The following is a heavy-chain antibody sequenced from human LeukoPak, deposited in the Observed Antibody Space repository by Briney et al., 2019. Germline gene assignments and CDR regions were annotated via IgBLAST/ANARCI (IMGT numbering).Heavy chain of an antibody. CDR3: AKDRATSSSLGSPDYYYYGMDV. CDR1: GFTFSSYG. CDR2: ISYDGSNK. V-gene: IGHV3-30*18. D-gene: IGHD6-6*01. Sequence: PGRSLRLSCAASGFTFSSYGMHWVRQAPGKGLEWVAVISYDGSNKYYADSVKGRFTISRDNSKNTLYLQMNSLRAEDTAVYYCAKDRATSSSLGSPDYYYYGMDVWGQGTTVTVSS. J-gene: IGHJ6*02.